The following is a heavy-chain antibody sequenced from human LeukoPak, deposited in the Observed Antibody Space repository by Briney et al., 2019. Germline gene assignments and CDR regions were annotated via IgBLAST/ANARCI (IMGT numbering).Heavy chain of an antibody. Sequence: ASVKVSCKASGYTFTDYYMHWVRQAPGQGFEWMGWINPNDGDTNYAQKFQGRVTMTRDTSISTAHMEVSRLRSDDTAVHYCARGDPLMYYYYYGMDVWGQGTTVTVSS. CDR2: INPNDGDT. J-gene: IGHJ6*02. CDR3: ARGDPLMYYYYYGMDV. V-gene: IGHV1-2*02. CDR1: GYTFTDYY. D-gene: IGHD2-8*01.